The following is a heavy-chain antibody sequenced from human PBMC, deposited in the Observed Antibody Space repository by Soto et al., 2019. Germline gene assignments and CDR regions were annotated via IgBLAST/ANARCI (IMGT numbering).Heavy chain of an antibody. CDR2: ISGSGGST. Sequence: VGFLRHSCAASGFTCIGLGISWVRQATGKGLEWVSAISGSGGSTYYADSVKGRFTISRDNSKNTLYLQMNSLRAEDTAVFYCARASDIVVKYYFDYWGKGTLVTVSS. D-gene: IGHD2-15*01. V-gene: IGHV3-23*01. J-gene: IGHJ4*02. CDR3: ARASDIVVKYYFDY. CDR1: GFTCIGLG.